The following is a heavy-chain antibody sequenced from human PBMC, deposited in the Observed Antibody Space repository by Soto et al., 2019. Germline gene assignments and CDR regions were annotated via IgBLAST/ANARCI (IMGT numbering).Heavy chain of an antibody. Sequence: QVQLQESGPGLVKPSQTLSLTCTVSGGSISSGDYYWSWIRQPPGKGLEWVGYIYYSGSTYYNQSLKSRVTILVAKSKNQFSLKLSSVTAADTAVYYCARDDEAAGWFDPWGQGTLVTVSS. V-gene: IGHV4-30-4*01. D-gene: IGHD6-25*01. CDR1: GGSISSGDYY. CDR2: IYYSGST. J-gene: IGHJ5*02. CDR3: ARDDEAAGWFDP.